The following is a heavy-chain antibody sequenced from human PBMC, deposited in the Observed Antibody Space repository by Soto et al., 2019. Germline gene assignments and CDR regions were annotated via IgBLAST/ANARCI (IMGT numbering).Heavy chain of an antibody. CDR2: INPSGGST. V-gene: IGHV1-46*01. J-gene: IGHJ5*02. CDR3: ARSAKIGVVIPLGENWFDP. Sequence: GASVKVSCKASGYTFTSYYMHWVRQAPGQGLEWMGIINPSGGSTSYAQKFQGRVTMTRDTSTSTVYMELSSLRSEDTAVYYCARSAKIGVVIPLGENWFDPWGQGTLVTVYS. D-gene: IGHD3-3*01. CDR1: GYTFTSYY.